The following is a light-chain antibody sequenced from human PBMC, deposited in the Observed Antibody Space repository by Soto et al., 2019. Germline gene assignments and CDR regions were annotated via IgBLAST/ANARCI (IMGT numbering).Light chain of an antibody. CDR1: NSDVGNYRL. CDR2: EDR. Sequence: QSALTQPASVSGSPGQSITISCTGTNSDVGNYRLVSWFQQHPGKAPQLIIYEDRQRPSGISNRFSGSKSGNTASLTISGLQAEDEADYYCYSYAGTNSYVFGGGTKLTVL. V-gene: IGLV2-23*01. CDR3: YSYAGTNSYV. J-gene: IGLJ1*01.